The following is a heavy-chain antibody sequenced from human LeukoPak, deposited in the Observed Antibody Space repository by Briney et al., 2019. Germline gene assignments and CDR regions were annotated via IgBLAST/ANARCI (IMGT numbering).Heavy chain of an antibody. J-gene: IGHJ4*02. CDR2: IWYDGSNK. CDR3: ARDYDSSGYYYGSH. V-gene: IGHV3-33*01. CDR1: GFIFSSYG. D-gene: IGHD3-22*01. Sequence: PGRSLRLSCAASGFIFSSYGMHWVRQAPGKGLEWVAVIWYDGSNKYYADSVKGRFTISRDNSKNTLYLQMNSLRAEDTAVYYCARDYDSSGYYYGSHWGQGTLVTVSS.